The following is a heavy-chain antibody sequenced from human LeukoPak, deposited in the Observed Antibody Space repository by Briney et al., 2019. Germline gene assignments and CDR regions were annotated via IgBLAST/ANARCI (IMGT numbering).Heavy chain of an antibody. CDR3: ARALGYCSGGSCTRGYNWFDP. Sequence: SGTLSLTCTVSGGSFSSGSYYWSWIRQPPGKGLEWLGSIYYGGSTYYNPSLKSRVTISVDTSINQFSLKLSFVTTADTAVYYCARALGYCSGGSCTRGYNWFDPWGQGTLVTVPS. D-gene: IGHD2-15*01. CDR2: IYYGGST. J-gene: IGHJ5*02. V-gene: IGHV4-39*01. CDR1: GGSFSSGSYY.